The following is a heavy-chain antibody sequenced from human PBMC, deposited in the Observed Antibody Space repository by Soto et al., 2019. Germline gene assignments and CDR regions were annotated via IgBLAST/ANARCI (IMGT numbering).Heavy chain of an antibody. CDR1: GFTVSSNY. Sequence: EVQLVESGGGLVQPGGSLRLSCAASGFTVSSNYMSWVRQAPGKGLEWVSVIYSGGSTDYADSVKGRFTISRDNSKNTLYLQMNSLRAEDTAVYYCARSPPYDSSGYYFDYYGMDVWGQGTTVTVSS. J-gene: IGHJ6*02. CDR3: ARSPPYDSSGYYFDYYGMDV. V-gene: IGHV3-66*01. CDR2: IYSGGST. D-gene: IGHD3-22*01.